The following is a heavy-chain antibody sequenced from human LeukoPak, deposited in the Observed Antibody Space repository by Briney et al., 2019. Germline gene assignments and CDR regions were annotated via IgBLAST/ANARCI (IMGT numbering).Heavy chain of an antibody. CDR3: ARHLLWFGELSGGFDY. J-gene: IGHJ4*02. Sequence: GGSLRLSCAASGFTFDEHGMSWVRQAPGKGLEWVSGISSSGGSTYYADSVKGRFTISRDNSRNTLYLQMNSLRAEDTAVYYCARHLLWFGELSGGFDYWGQGTLVTVSS. CDR1: GFTFDEHG. CDR2: ISSSGGST. V-gene: IGHV3-23*01. D-gene: IGHD3-10*01.